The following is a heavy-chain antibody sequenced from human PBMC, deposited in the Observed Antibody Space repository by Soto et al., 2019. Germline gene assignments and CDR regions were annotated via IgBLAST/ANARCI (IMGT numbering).Heavy chain of an antibody. CDR1: GGSFSGYY. D-gene: IGHD3-10*01. Sequence: PSETLSLTCAVYGGSFSGYYWSWIRQPPGKGLEWIGEINHSGSTNYNPSLKSRVTISVDTSKNQFSLKLSSVTAADTAVYYCARKYYYGSGSSEGTLDYWGQGTLVTVSS. V-gene: IGHV4-34*01. CDR2: INHSGST. CDR3: ARKYYYGSGSSEGTLDY. J-gene: IGHJ4*02.